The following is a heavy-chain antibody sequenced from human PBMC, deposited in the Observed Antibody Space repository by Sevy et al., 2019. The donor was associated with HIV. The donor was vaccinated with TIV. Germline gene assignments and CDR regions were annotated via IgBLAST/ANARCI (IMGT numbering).Heavy chain of an antibody. D-gene: IGHD6-13*01. CDR3: ARQWIRAAAGYYYYYGMDV. J-gene: IGHJ6*02. Sequence: GESLKISCKGSGYSFTSYWIGWVSQMPGKGLEWMGIIYPGDSDTRYSPSFQGQVTISADKNISTAYLQWSSLKASDTAMYYCARQWIRAAAGYYYYYGMDVWGQGTTVTVSS. V-gene: IGHV5-51*01. CDR1: GYSFTSYW. CDR2: IYPGDSDT.